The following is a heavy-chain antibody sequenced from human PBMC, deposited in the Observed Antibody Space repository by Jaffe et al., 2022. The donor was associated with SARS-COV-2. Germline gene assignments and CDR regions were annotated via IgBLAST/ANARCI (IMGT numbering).Heavy chain of an antibody. CDR2: IIPILGIA. D-gene: IGHD2-15*01. CDR1: GGTFSSYT. V-gene: IGHV1-69*08. J-gene: IGHJ5*02. CDR3: AREGGIDCSGGSCQNWFDP. Sequence: QVQLVQSGAEVKKPGSSVKVSCKASGGTFSSYTISWVRQAPGQGLEWMGRIIPILGIANYAQKFQGRVTITADKSTSTAYMELSSLRSEDTAVYYCAREGGIDCSGGSCQNWFDPWGQGTLVTVSS.